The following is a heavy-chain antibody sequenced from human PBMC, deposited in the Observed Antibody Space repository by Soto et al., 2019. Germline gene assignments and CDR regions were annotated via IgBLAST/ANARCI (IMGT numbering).Heavy chain of an antibody. D-gene: IGHD2-2*01. J-gene: IGHJ6*02. Sequence: XXSLRLSYAASGFTFRSYGIHWVLQAPGKGLEWVALIWFDRSKKYYVDSVKGRFAVSRDNSKNTLYLQMNSLRVEDTAVYYCARDRLVPYGYGMDVWGQGTTVTVSS. CDR3: ARDRLVPYGYGMDV. CDR1: GFTFRSYG. V-gene: IGHV3-33*01. CDR2: IWFDRSKK.